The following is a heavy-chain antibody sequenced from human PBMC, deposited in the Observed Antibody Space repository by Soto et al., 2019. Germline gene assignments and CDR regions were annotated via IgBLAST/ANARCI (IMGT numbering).Heavy chain of an antibody. CDR1: GGSFTDYY. Sequence: ETLSLTCAVYGGSFTDYYWTWIRQPPGKGLEWIGEISHSGATNYNPSLKSRVTISEDTSKNQVSLKVTSVTAADTAVFYSARGNHYYGMDVWGQGTTVTVSS. CDR3: ARGNHYYGMDV. V-gene: IGHV4-34*01. CDR2: ISHSGAT. J-gene: IGHJ6*02.